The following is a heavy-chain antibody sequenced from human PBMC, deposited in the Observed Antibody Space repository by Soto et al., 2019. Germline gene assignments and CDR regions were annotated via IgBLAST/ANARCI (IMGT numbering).Heavy chain of an antibody. CDR1: GLTFSSFS. CDR3: ARDSGEQLFGRGCYAYYMDD. J-gene: IGHJ6*03. CDR2: ILSSGGAI. D-gene: IGHD2-15*01. Sequence: EVQLVESGGGLVQPGGSLRLSCAASGLTFSSFSFNWVRQAPGMGLEWVAFILSSGGAIYYADSVKGRFTISRDNAKNTMSLEMNKLKDDVKAVCYCARDSGEQLFGRGCYAYYMDDWGKGTPVTVSS. V-gene: IGHV3-21*01.